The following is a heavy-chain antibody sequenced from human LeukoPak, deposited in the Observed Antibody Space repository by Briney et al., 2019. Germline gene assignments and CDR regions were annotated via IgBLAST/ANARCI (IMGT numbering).Heavy chain of an antibody. CDR1: GFTFSNYW. Sequence: GGPLRPSGAASGFTFSNYWSHGVRQPQGRVLLWSSRINTYGSTTAYADSVKGRFTISRDNAKNTVYLQMNSLRAEDPGFYFCAREGYSYGYTVGQDYWGKGTLVTVSS. CDR3: AREGYSYGYTVGQDY. J-gene: IGHJ4*02. D-gene: IGHD5-18*01. CDR2: INTYGSTT. V-gene: IGHV3-74*01.